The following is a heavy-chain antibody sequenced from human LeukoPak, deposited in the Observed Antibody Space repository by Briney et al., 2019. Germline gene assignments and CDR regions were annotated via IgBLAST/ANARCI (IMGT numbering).Heavy chain of an antibody. Sequence: GGSLRLSCAASGFTFSSYWMSWVRQAPGKRLEWVANIKKDGSEKYYVDSVKGRFTISRDNAKNSLYLQMNSLRAEDTALYYCARTIPYCGVTPCDERGYYFDYWGQGTLVTVSS. CDR3: ARTIPYCGVTPCDERGYYFDY. D-gene: IGHD2-21*01. J-gene: IGHJ4*02. CDR1: GFTFSSYW. V-gene: IGHV3-7*03. CDR2: IKKDGSEK.